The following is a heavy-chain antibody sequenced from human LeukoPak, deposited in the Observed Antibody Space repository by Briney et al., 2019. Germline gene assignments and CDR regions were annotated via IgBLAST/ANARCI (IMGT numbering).Heavy chain of an antibody. Sequence: GGSLRLSCAASGFTFSSYEMNWVRQAPGKGLEWVSYISTSGSTKYYADSVKGRFTISRDNAKNSLYLQMNSLRVDDTAVYYCARVNYDILTGYYVYYYYYMDVWGKGTTVTISS. CDR3: ARVNYDILTGYYVYYYYYMDV. J-gene: IGHJ6*03. D-gene: IGHD3-9*01. CDR1: GFTFSSYE. CDR2: ISTSGSTK. V-gene: IGHV3-48*03.